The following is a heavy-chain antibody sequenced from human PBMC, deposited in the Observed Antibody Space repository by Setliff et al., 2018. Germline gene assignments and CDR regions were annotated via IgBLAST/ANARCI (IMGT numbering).Heavy chain of an antibody. CDR2: IYIGGSA. Sequence: SETLSLTCTVSGGSMGSYYWSWIRQPAGKGLEWIGHIYIGGSANYNPSLKSRVTISVDTSKNQFSLKLSSVTAADTAIYYCARGNYDSSGYYLDYWGQGTLVTVSS. CDR1: GGSMGSYY. J-gene: IGHJ4*02. CDR3: ARGNYDSSGYYLDY. D-gene: IGHD3-22*01. V-gene: IGHV4-4*07.